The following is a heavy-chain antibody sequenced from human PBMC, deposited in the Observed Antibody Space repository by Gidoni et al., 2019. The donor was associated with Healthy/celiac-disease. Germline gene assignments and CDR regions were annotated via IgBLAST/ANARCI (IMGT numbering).Heavy chain of an antibody. D-gene: IGHD6-6*01. V-gene: IGHV1-46*01. CDR3: ARDRGIAARQGVSDY. CDR2: INPTSGGT. J-gene: IGHJ4*02. Sequence: QVQLVQSGAEVKKPGASVKVSCKASGYTFTSYYMHWVRRAPGQGLEWIGIINPTSGGTSYAQKFQGRVAVTRVTSTSTVYMELSSLRSEDTAVYYCARDRGIAARQGVSDYWGQGTLVTVSS. CDR1: GYTFTSYY.